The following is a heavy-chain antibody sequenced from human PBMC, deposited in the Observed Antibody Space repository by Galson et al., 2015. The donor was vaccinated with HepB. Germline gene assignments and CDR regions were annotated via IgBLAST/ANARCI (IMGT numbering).Heavy chain of an antibody. V-gene: IGHV1-69*02. CDR1: GGTFSSYT. Sequence: SVKVSCKASGGTFSSYTISWVRQAPGQGLEWMGRIIPILGIANYAQKFQGRVTITADKSTSTAYMELSSLRSEDTAVYYCARKEGWFGELPLGFDYWGQGTLVTVSS. CDR2: IIPILGIA. J-gene: IGHJ4*02. CDR3: ARKEGWFGELPLGFDY. D-gene: IGHD3-10*01.